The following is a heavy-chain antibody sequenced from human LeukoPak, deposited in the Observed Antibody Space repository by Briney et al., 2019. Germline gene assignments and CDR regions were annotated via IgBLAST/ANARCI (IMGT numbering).Heavy chain of an antibody. J-gene: IGHJ4*02. CDR2: IYHSGST. CDR3: ARDYYGSGSYLDY. CDR1: GGSISSSNW. D-gene: IGHD3-10*01. V-gene: IGHV4-4*02. Sequence: SETLSLTCAVSGGSISSSNWWRWVRQPPGKGLEWVGEIYHSGSTNYNPSLKSRVTISVDKSKNQFSLKLSSVAAADTAVYYCARDYYGSGSYLDYWGQGTLVTVSS.